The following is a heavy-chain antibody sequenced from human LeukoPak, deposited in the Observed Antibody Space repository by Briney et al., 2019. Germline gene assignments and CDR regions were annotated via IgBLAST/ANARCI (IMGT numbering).Heavy chain of an antibody. D-gene: IGHD3-3*01. CDR3: ARGRTIFGAYYYYMDV. J-gene: IGHJ6*03. CDR1: GFTLSDYY. CDR2: ISSSGSTI. Sequence: GGSLRLSCAASGFTLSDYYMSWIRHAPGKGLEWVSYISSSGSTIYYADSVKGRFTISRDNAKNSLYLQMNRLRAEDTAVYYCARGRTIFGAYYYYMDVWGKGTTVTVSS. V-gene: IGHV3-11*01.